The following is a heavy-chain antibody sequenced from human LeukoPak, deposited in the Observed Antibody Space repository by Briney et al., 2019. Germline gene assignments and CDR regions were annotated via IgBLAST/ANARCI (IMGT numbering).Heavy chain of an antibody. Sequence: SETLSLTRTVSGGSISSYYWSWIRQPPGKGLEWIGYIYYSGSTNYNPPLKSRVTISVDTSKNQFSLKLSSVTAADTAVYYCARGSVIVDYWGQGTLVTVSS. CDR2: IYYSGST. V-gene: IGHV4-59*01. CDR3: ARGSVIVDY. D-gene: IGHD4-11*01. CDR1: GGSISSYY. J-gene: IGHJ4*02.